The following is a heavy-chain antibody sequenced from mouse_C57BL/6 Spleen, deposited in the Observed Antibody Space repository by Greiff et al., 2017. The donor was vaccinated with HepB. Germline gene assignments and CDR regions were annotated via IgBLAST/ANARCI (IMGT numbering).Heavy chain of an antibody. CDR1: GFTFSNYW. CDR3: MGGNYFYAMDD. D-gene: IGHD2-1*01. J-gene: IGHJ4*01. V-gene: IGHV6-3*01. CDR2: IRLKSDNYAT. Sequence: EVKLEESGGGLVQPGGSMKLSCVASGFTFSNYWMNWVRQSPEKGLEWVAQIRLKSDNYATHYAESVKGRFTISRDDSKSSVYLQMNNLRAEDTGIYYCMGGNYFYAMDDWGQGTSVTVSS.